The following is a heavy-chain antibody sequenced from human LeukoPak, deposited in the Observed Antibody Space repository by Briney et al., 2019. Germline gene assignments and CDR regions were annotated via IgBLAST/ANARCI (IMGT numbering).Heavy chain of an antibody. J-gene: IGHJ4*02. Sequence: GGPLRLSCAASGFTFSSYWMSWVRQAPGKGLEGVANIKQDGSEKYYVDSVKGRFTISREKAKNSLYLQMNSLRAEDTAVYYCASTGYSSSWYSYYFDYWGQGTLVTVSS. CDR3: ASTGYSSSWYSYYFDY. CDR1: GFTFSSYW. V-gene: IGHV3-7*01. D-gene: IGHD6-13*01. CDR2: IKQDGSEK.